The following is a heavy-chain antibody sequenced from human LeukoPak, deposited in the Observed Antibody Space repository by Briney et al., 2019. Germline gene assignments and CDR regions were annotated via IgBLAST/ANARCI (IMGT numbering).Heavy chain of an antibody. D-gene: IGHD2-21*02. CDR1: GYTFTGYY. CDR2: INPNSGGT. J-gene: IGHJ4*02. Sequence: GASVKVSCKASGYTFTGYYMHWVRQAPGQGLEWMGWINPNSGGTNYAQKFQGRVTMTRDTSISAAYMELSRLRSDDTAVYYCARDPTDCGGDCYLFDYWGQGTLVTVSS. V-gene: IGHV1-2*02. CDR3: ARDPTDCGGDCYLFDY.